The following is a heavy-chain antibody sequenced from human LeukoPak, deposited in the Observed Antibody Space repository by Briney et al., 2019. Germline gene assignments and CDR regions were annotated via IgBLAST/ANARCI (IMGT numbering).Heavy chain of an antibody. J-gene: IGHJ6*03. D-gene: IGHD2-21*02. Sequence: KPSETLSLTCAVYGGSFSGYYWSWIRQPPGKGLEWIGEINHSGSTNYNPSLKSRVTISVDTSKNQFSLKLSPVTAADTAVYYCARDSVVTTSRYYYYYMDVWGKGTTVTISS. CDR3: ARDSVVTTSRYYYYYMDV. CDR1: GGSFSGYY. CDR2: INHSGST. V-gene: IGHV4-34*01.